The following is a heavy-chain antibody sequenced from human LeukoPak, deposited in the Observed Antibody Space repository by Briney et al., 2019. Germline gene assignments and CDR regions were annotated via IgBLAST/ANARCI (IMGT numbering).Heavy chain of an antibody. CDR3: TKGMATISY. CDR2: ISGSGGSR. J-gene: IGHJ4*02. D-gene: IGHD5-24*01. Sequence: QAGGSLRLSCAASGFTFSSYAMNWVRQAPGKGLEWVSTISGSGGSRYYADSVRGRFTISRDDSKNTLYLQMNSLKTEDTAVYYCTKGMATISYWGQGTLVTVSS. CDR1: GFTFSSYA. V-gene: IGHV3-23*01.